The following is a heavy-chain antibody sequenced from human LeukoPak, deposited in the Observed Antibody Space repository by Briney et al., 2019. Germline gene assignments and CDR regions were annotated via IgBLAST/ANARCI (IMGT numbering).Heavy chain of an antibody. J-gene: IGHJ4*02. CDR3: ERELWFGELLYHFDY. CDR2: ISYDGSHK. D-gene: IGHD3-10*01. Sequence: GGSLRLSCAASGFSFTSYAMHWVRQAPGKGLEWVAVISYDGSHKYYADSVKGRFTISRDITKNTLYLQMNSLRAEDTAVYYCERELWFGELLYHFDYGRQGTLVTVSS. V-gene: IGHV3-30*04. CDR1: GFSFTSYA.